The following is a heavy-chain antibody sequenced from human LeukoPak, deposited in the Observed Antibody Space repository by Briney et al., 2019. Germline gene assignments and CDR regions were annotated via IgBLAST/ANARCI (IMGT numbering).Heavy chain of an antibody. CDR2: MSGSGGNT. V-gene: IGHV3-23*01. CDR1: GFTFSDYA. Sequence: HAGGPLRLSCAASGFTFSDYAMTWVRQAPGKGLEWVSAMSGSGGNTYYADSVKGRFTISRDNSKNTLSLQMNSLRVEDTAIYYCAKDVRRCNGACTWGQGTLVTVSS. D-gene: IGHD2-8*01. CDR3: AKDVRRCNGACT. J-gene: IGHJ5*02.